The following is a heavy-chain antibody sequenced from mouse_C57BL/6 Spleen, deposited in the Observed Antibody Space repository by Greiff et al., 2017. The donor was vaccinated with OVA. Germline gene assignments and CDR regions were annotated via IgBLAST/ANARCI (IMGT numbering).Heavy chain of an antibody. CDR3: GKHEDKHPGEAMDY. J-gene: IGHJ4*01. CDR2: IWGGGSK. Sequence: QVQLKESGPGLVAPSQSLSITCTVSGFSLTSYGVAWVRQPPGKGLEWLGVIWGGGSKNYNSALMSRLSISKDNSKSQVVLKMNSLQTDDPAMYYCGKHEDKHPGEAMDYGGQGTSVTVSS. CDR1: GFSLTSYG. D-gene: IGHD3-3*01. V-gene: IGHV2-9*01.